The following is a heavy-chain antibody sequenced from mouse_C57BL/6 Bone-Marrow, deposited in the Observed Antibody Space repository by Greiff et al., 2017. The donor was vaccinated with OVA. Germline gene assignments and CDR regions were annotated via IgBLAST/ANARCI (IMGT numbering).Heavy chain of an antibody. CDR3: TRVNPYYFDY. V-gene: IGHV5-9-1*02. J-gene: IGHJ2*01. CDR1: GFTFSSYA. Sequence: DVMLVESGEGLVKPGGSLKLSCAASGFTFSSYAMSWVRQTPEKRLEWVAYISSGGDYIYYADTVKGRFTISRDNARNTLYLQMSSLKSEDTAMYYCTRVNPYYFDYWGQGTTLTVSS. CDR2: ISSGGDYI.